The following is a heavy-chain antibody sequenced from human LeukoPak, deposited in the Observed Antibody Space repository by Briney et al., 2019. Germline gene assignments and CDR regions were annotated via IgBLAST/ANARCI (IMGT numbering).Heavy chain of an antibody. D-gene: IGHD6-13*01. CDR3: ARGSSSSWYRVY. Sequence: GGSLRLSCAASGFTFSSYSMNWVRQAPGQGLEWVSYITSDSTTMFYADSVKGRFTISRDNSKNTLYLQMNSLRAEDTAAYYCARGSSSSWYRVYWGQGTLVTVSS. CDR2: ITSDSTTM. CDR1: GFTFSSYS. J-gene: IGHJ4*02. V-gene: IGHV3-48*01.